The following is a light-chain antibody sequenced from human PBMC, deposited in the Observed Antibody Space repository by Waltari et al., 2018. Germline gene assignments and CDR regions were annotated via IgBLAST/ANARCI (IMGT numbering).Light chain of an antibody. CDR3: SSYTTRDTWL. CDR1: NSDIGVHNY. CDR2: GVS. V-gene: IGLV2-14*03. Sequence: QSALTQPASVSGSPGQSITISCTGTNSDIGVHNYVSWYQQHPGKAPKLILYGVSKRLSGFSNLFSGSKADNTAPLTISGVQAGDDADYYCSSYTTRDTWLFGGGTKVTVL. J-gene: IGLJ3*02.